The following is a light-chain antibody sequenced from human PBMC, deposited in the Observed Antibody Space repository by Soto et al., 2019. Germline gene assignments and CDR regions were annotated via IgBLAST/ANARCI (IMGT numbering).Light chain of an antibody. Sequence: IVLSQSPGTLSLSPGERATLSCRASQSVTSTHLAWYQQKPGQAPRLLIYDTSTRATGIADRFSGSGSGTDFALTISRLEPEDFAVYCCQQYGSSTPWTFGQRTKVDIK. CDR1: QSVTSTH. CDR3: QQYGSSTPWT. CDR2: DTS. V-gene: IGKV3-20*01. J-gene: IGKJ1*01.